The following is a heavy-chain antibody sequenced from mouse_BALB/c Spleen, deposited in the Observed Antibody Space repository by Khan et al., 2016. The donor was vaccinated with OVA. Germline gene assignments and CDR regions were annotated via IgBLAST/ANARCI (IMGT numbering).Heavy chain of an antibody. V-gene: IGHV3-2*02. D-gene: IGHD2-3*01. CDR3: ARDGSRYNYAMDY. CDR2: ISSSGST. CDR1: GYSITSDYA. J-gene: IGHJ4*01. Sequence: VQLKQSGPGLVTPSQSLSLTCTVTGYSITSDYAWNWIRQFPGNQLELMGYISSSGSTNYNPALTSRISITRDTSKNQFFLQLNSVTTEDTATYYYARDGSRYNYAMDYWGQGTSVTVSS.